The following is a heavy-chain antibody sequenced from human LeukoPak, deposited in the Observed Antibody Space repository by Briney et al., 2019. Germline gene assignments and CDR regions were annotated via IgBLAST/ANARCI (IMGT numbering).Heavy chain of an antibody. CDR3: ARENRIAVAGILDAFDI. CDR2: IYYSGST. Sequence: SETLSLTCTVSGGSISSYYWSWIRQPPGKGLEWIGYIYYSGSTNYNPSLKSRVTISVDTSKNQFSLKLSSVTAADTAVYYCARENRIAVAGILDAFDIWGQGTMVTVTS. J-gene: IGHJ3*02. V-gene: IGHV4-59*01. CDR1: GGSISSYY. D-gene: IGHD6-19*01.